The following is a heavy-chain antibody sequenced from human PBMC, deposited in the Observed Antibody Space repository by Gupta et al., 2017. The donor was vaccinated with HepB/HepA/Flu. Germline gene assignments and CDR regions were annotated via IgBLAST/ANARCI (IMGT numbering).Heavy chain of an antibody. V-gene: IGHV1-8*01. J-gene: IGHJ6*02. CDR2: MNPKSGDT. D-gene: IGHD6-6*01. Sequence: QVQLVQSGAEVKRPGASVKVSCKASGYSFPSYYINWVRQAPGQGLEWMGWMNPKSGDTGYAQRFQGRVTMTGDTSITTAYMELSSLKFEDTAVYYCARDSSSAYYYYGMDVWGQGTTVTVSS. CDR3: ARDSSSAYYYYGMDV. CDR1: GYSFPSYY.